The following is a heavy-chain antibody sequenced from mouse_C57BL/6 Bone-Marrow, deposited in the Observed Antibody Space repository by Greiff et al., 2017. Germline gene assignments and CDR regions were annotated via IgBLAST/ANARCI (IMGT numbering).Heavy chain of an antibody. CDR2: INPGSGGT. J-gene: IGHJ4*01. D-gene: IGHD2-10*01. Sequence: QVQLQQSGAELVRPGTSVKVSCKASGYAFTNYLIEWVKQRPGQGLEWIGVINPGSGGTNYTEKFKGKATLTADKSSSTAYMQLSSLTSEDSAVYFCARGLLSMDYWGQGTSVTVSS. V-gene: IGHV1-54*01. CDR1: GYAFTNYL. CDR3: ARGLLSMDY.